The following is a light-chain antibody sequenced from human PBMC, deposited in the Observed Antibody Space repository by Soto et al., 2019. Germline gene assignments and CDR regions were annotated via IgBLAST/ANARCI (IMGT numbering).Light chain of an antibody. Sequence: QSVLIQPASVSGSPGQSITISCTGTSSDVGSYNYVSWYQHHPGKAPKVMIFDVANRPSGVSDRLSASKSANTASLTISGPQAEDEADYYCSSYTSSSTYVFGTGTKVTVL. CDR1: SSDVGSYNY. V-gene: IGLV2-14*03. CDR3: SSYTSSSTYV. J-gene: IGLJ1*01. CDR2: DVA.